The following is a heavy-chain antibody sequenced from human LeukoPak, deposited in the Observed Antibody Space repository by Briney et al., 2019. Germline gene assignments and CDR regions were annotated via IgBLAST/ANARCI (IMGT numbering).Heavy chain of an antibody. CDR2: INHSGST. V-gene: IGHV4-34*01. D-gene: IGHD3-3*01. J-gene: IGHJ5*02. CDR1: GGSFSGYY. CDR3: ASFTPRIFGVFDSVDPKKQHQYPPPDNWFDP. Sequence: SETLSLTCAVYGGSFSGYYWSWIRQPPEKGLEWIGEINHSGSTNYSPSLKSRVTISVDTSKNQFSLKLSSVTAADTAVYYCASFTPRIFGVFDSVDPKKQHQYPPPDNWFDPWGQGTLVTVSS.